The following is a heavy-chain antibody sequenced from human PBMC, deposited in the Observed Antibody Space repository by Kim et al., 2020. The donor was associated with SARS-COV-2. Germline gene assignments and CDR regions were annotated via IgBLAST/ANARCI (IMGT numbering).Heavy chain of an antibody. CDR1: GFTFSSYE. CDR2: IIGGGTTI. Sequence: GGSLRLSCAASGFTFSSYEMNWVRQAPGKGLEWVSYIIGGGTTIYYADSVRGRFTISRDNDKNSLYLQMNSLRAEDTAVYYCARGPNYSPFDYCGRGTLV. J-gene: IGHJ4*02. V-gene: IGHV3-48*03. CDR3: ARGPNYSPFDY. D-gene: IGHD4-4*01.